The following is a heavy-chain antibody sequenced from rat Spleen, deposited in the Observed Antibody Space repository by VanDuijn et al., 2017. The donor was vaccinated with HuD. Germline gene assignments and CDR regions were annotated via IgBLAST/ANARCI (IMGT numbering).Heavy chain of an antibody. J-gene: IGHJ4*01. D-gene: IGHD1-10*01. Sequence: QVQLKESGPGLVQPSQTLSLTCTVSGVPLTSNSVSWVRQPPGKGLEWMGAIWSGGSTDYNSALKSRLSISRDTSKSQVFLKMNSLQTEDTAIYFCTRWTTPYVMDAWGQGVMVTVSS. CDR3: TRWTTPYVMDA. CDR1: GVPLTSNS. V-gene: IGHV2-1*01. CDR2: IWSGGST.